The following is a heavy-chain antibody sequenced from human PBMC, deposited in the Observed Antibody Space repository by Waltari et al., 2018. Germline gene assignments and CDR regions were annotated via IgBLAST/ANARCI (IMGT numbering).Heavy chain of an antibody. CDR1: GGTFSSYA. CDR3: AVEYGDGDAFDI. CDR2: IIPILGIA. D-gene: IGHD4-17*01. J-gene: IGHJ3*02. Sequence: QVQLVQSGAEVKKPGSSVKVSCKASGGTFSSYAISWVRRAPGQGLEWMGGIIPILGIANYAQKFQGRVTITADESTSTAYMELSSLRSEDTAVYYCAVEYGDGDAFDIWGQGTMVTVSS. V-gene: IGHV1-69*04.